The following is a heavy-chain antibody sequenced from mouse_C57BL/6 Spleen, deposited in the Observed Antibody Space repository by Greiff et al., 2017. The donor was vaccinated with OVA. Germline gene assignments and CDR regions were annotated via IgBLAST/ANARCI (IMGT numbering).Heavy chain of an antibody. D-gene: IGHD2-4*01. CDR2: IHPNSGST. V-gene: IGHV1-64*01. CDR1: GYTFHSYW. J-gene: IGHJ3*01. Sequence: QVQLQQPGAELVKPGASVKLSCKASGYTFHSYWMHWVKQRPGQGLEWIGMIHPNSGSTNYNEKFKSRATLSVDTSSSTAYMQLSSLTSEDSAVDYCARGAIYYDYDAWFAYWGQGTLVTVSA. CDR3: ARGAIYYDYDAWFAY.